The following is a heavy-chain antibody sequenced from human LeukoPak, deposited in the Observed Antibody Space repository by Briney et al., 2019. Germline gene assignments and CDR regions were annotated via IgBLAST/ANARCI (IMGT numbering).Heavy chain of an antibody. CDR1: GFTFSSYV. CDR2: IWYDGSNK. V-gene: IGHV3-33*07. CDR3: ARDRTAAAGDDFDY. J-gene: IGHJ4*02. D-gene: IGHD6-13*01. Sequence: GRSLRLSCAASGFTFSSYVMYWVRQAPGKGLEWVAGIWYDGSNKNYADSVKGRFTISRDNSKNTLYLQMNSLRAEDTAVYYCARDRTAAAGDDFDYWGQGTLVTVSS.